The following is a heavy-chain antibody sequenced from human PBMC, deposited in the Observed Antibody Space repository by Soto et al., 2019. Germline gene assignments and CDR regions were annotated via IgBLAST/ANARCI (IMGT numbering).Heavy chain of an antibody. CDR3: ARGYYVYIWGSYRFPKSPTSSAHSDY. CDR2: ISAYNGNT. D-gene: IGHD3-16*02. V-gene: IGHV1-18*01. J-gene: IGHJ4*02. Sequence: ASVKVSCKASGYTFTSYGISWVRQAPGQGLEWMGWISAYNGNTNYAQKLQGRVTMTTDTSTSTAYMELRSLRSDDTAVYYCARGYYVYIWGSYRFPKSPTSSAHSDYWGQGTLLTVSS. CDR1: GYTFTSYG.